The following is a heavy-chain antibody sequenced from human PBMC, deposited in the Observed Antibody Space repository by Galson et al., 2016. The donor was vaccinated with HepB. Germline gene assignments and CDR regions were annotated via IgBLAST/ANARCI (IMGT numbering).Heavy chain of an antibody. CDR1: GFTFSKYA. D-gene: IGHD1-26*01. Sequence: SLRLSCAASGFTFSKYAMHWVRQAPGKGLEWVAVISSDGNNEYYADSVKGRFTISRDNSKNTLYLQMNSLRAEDTAVYYCAKKSPGKELSPPDYWGQGTLVTVSS. CDR3: AKKSPGKELSPPDY. J-gene: IGHJ4*02. CDR2: ISSDGNNE. V-gene: IGHV3-30*04.